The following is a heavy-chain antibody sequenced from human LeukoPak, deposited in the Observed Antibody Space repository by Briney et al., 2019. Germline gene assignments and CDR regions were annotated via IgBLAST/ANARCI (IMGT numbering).Heavy chain of an antibody. J-gene: IGHJ5*02. Sequence: SETLSLTCTVSGGSINNYYWSWIRQPPGKGLEWIGYIFYSGSTNYNPSLKSRVTISVDTPKNQFSLKLTSVTAADTAVYYCARGAGVLLWFGESLQTGLDPWGQGTLVTVSS. D-gene: IGHD3-10*01. CDR2: IFYSGST. CDR3: ARGAGVLLWFGESLQTGLDP. V-gene: IGHV4-59*01. CDR1: GGSINNYY.